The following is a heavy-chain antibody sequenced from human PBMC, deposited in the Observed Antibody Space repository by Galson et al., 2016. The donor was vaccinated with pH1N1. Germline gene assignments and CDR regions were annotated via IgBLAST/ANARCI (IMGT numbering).Heavy chain of an antibody. CDR1: GFTLGDYY. D-gene: IGHD2-15*01. Sequence: CLRLPCADSGFTLGDYYMSWIRQAPGKGLEWLSYISSSGNTIYYADPVKGRFTISRDNASNSLCLQMNSLRAEDTALYYCAGYCSVGSCSGSYYYFDTWGQGTLVTVSS. CDR2: ISSSGNTI. J-gene: IGHJ4*02. V-gene: IGHV3-11*01. CDR3: AGYCSVGSCSGSYYYFDT.